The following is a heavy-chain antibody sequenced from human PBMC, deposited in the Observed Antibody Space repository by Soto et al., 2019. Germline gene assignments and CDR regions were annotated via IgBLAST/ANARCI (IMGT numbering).Heavy chain of an antibody. V-gene: IGHV1-69*13. D-gene: IGHD6-13*01. Sequence: SVKVSCEASGGTFSSYAISWVRQAPGQGLEWMGGIIPIFGTANYAQKFQGRVTITADESTSTAYMELSSLRSEDTAVYYCARDGYSSSWYNWFDPWGQGTLVTRSS. J-gene: IGHJ5*02. CDR2: IIPIFGTA. CDR1: GGTFSSYA. CDR3: ARDGYSSSWYNWFDP.